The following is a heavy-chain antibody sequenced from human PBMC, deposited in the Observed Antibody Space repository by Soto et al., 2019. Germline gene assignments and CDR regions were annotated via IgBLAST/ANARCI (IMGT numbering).Heavy chain of an antibody. D-gene: IGHD1-26*01. CDR3: ARDTSSGSYGGGY. Sequence: SVKVSCKASGGTFSSYAISWVRQAPGQGLEWMGGIIPIFGTANYAQKFQGRVTITADESTSTAYMELSSLRSEDTAVYYCARDTSSGSYGGGYWGQGTLVTVSS. V-gene: IGHV1-69*13. CDR2: IIPIFGTA. CDR1: GGTFSSYA. J-gene: IGHJ4*02.